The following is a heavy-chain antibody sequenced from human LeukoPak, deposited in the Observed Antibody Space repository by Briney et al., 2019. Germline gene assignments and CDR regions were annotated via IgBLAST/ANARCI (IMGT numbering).Heavy chain of an antibody. CDR1: GGSISSYY. Sequence: SETLSLTYTVSGGSISSYYWSWIRQPPGKGLEWIGYIYTSGSTNYNPSLKSRVTISVDTSKNQFSLKLSSVTAADTAVYYCAGSSYSSSPPEAHFDYWGQGTLVTVSS. D-gene: IGHD6-6*01. CDR3: AGSSYSSSPPEAHFDY. CDR2: IYTSGST. J-gene: IGHJ4*02. V-gene: IGHV4-4*09.